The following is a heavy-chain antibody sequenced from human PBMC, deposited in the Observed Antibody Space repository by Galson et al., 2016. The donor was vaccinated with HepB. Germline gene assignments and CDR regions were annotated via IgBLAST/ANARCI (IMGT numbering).Heavy chain of an antibody. Sequence: SLRLSCAASGFTFSSNWMNWVRQTPGKGLEWVANINQGGSEDNYVDSVKGRFTIYRDNAKNSLYLQMHSLRVEDTAVYYCVMDIHYTGGGYYRAFDIWGQGTMVTVSS. D-gene: IGHD2-8*02. CDR1: GFTFSSNW. CDR2: INQGGSED. CDR3: VMDIHYTGGGYYRAFDI. V-gene: IGHV3-7*04. J-gene: IGHJ3*02.